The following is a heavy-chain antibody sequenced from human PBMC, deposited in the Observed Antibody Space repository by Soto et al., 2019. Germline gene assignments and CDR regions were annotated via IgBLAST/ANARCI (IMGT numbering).Heavy chain of an antibody. D-gene: IGHD3-3*01. CDR2: ISSNGGST. V-gene: IGHV3-64D*08. J-gene: IGHJ3*02. CDR3: AEAAPYDFWSGYYTGIYAFDI. Sequence: GGSLRLSCSASGFTFSSYAMLWVRQAPGKGLDYVSAISSNGGSTYYADSVKGSFTISRDNSKNTLYLQMNSLRAEDTAVYYSAEAAPYDFWSGYYTGIYAFDIWGKGTMVIVSS. CDR1: GFTFSSYA.